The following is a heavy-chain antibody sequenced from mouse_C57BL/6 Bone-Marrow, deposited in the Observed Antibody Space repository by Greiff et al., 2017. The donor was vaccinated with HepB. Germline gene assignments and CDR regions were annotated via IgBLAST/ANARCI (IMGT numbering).Heavy chain of an antibody. CDR2: ISDGGSYT. Sequence: EVKLVESGGGLVKPGGSLKLSCAASGFTFSSYAMSWVRQTPEKRLEWVATISDGGSYTYYPDNVKGRFTISRDNAKNNLYLQMSHLKSEDTAMYYCARDRYYYCSRYYFDYWGQGTTLTVSS. J-gene: IGHJ2*01. CDR3: ARDRYYYCSRYYFDY. CDR1: GFTFSSYA. D-gene: IGHD1-1*01. V-gene: IGHV5-4*01.